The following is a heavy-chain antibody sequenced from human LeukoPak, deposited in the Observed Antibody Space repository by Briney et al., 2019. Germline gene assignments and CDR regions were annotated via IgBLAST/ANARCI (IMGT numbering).Heavy chain of an antibody. CDR1: GFTFSSYE. CDR3: ARGLHSSSTSSAGDYYYGMDV. Sequence: PGGSLRLSCAASGFTFSSYEMNWVRQAPGKGLEWVSYISSSGSTIYYADSVKGRFTISRDNAKNSLYLQMNSLRAEDTAVYYCARGLHSSSTSSAGDYYYGMDVWGQGTTVTVSS. CDR2: ISSSGSTI. V-gene: IGHV3-48*03. J-gene: IGHJ6*02. D-gene: IGHD2-2*01.